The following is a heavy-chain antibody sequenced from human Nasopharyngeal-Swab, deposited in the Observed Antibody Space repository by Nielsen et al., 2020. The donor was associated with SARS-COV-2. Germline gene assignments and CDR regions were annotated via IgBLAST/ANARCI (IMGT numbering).Heavy chain of an antibody. D-gene: IGHD5-12*01. CDR3: ARDSSGYENYYYYYYMDV. J-gene: IGHJ6*03. V-gene: IGHV3-21*01. Sequence: GGSLRLSCAPSGFTFSSYSMNWVRQAPGKGLDWVSSISSSSSYIYYADSVKGRFTIARDNAKNSLYLQMNSLRAEDTAVYYCARDSSGYENYYYYYYMDVWGKGTTVTVSS. CDR2: ISSSSSYI. CDR1: GFTFSSYS.